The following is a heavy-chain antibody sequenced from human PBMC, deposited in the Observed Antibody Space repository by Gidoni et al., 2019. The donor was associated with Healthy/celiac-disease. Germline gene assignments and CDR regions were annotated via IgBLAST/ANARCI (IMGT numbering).Heavy chain of an antibody. CDR3: ARDERGKYDYGSFDY. Sequence: QVQLQESGPGLVKPSATLSLTCTVPGGSISSYYWSWIRQPAGKGLEWIGRIYTSGSTNYTPSLKSRVTMSVDTSKNQFSLKLSSVTAADTAVYYCARDERGKYDYGSFDYWGQGTLVTVSS. V-gene: IGHV4-4*07. J-gene: IGHJ4*02. D-gene: IGHD4-17*01. CDR1: GGSISSYY. CDR2: IYTSGST.